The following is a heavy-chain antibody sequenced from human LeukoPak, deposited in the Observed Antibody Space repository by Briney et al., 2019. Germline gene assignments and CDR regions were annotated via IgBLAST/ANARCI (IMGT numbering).Heavy chain of an antibody. J-gene: IGHJ4*02. D-gene: IGHD3-10*01. CDR3: ARDVDSAGSGSFYNPLGY. V-gene: IGHV4-38-2*02. CDR1: GYSISSGYY. CDR2: IHHSGTT. Sequence: SETLSLTCTVSGYSISSGYYWGWIRQPPGKGLEWIGSIHHSGTTYYNPSLKSRVTISVDTSKNQFSVKLSSVTAADTALYFCARDVDSAGSGSFYNPLGYWGQGTLVTVSS.